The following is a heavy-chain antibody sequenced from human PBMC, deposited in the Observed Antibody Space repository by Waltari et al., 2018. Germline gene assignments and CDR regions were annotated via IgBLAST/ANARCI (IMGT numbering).Heavy chain of an antibody. J-gene: IGHJ4*02. D-gene: IGHD1-1*01. Sequence: QVQLQESGPGLVKPSETLSLTCGVSGYSISSGYYWGWIRQPPGKGLEYIGYISGSSGTTNYNPSLKSLVTISKDTSTNQFSLELTSVTAADTAVYFCARHTGTSLFDYWGQGVLVTVSS. CDR1: GYSISSGYY. V-gene: IGHV4-38-2*01. CDR3: ARHTGTSLFDY. CDR2: ISGSSGTT.